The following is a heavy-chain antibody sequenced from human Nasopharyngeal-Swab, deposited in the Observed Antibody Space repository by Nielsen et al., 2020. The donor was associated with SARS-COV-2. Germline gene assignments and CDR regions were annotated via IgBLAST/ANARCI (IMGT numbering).Heavy chain of an antibody. CDR2: IYYSGST. D-gene: IGHD6-6*01. CDR3: ARDRSSSPNYYYYYYGMDV. J-gene: IGHJ6*02. Sequence: SETLSLTCTVSGGSISSGGYYWSWILQHPGKGLEWIGYIYYSGSTYYNPSLKSRVTISVDTSKNQSSLKLSSVTAADTAVYYCARDRSSSPNYYYYYYGMDVWGQGTTVTVSS. V-gene: IGHV4-31*03. CDR1: GGSISSGGYY.